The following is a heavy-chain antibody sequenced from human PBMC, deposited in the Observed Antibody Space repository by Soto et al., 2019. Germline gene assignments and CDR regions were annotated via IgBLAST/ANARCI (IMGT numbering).Heavy chain of an antibody. CDR2: MHYTGFS. CDR1: GDSVTSHY. V-gene: IGHV4-59*02. Sequence: SETLSLTCSFSGDSVTSHYLTWIRQSPEKGLEWIGYMHYTGFSHYNPSLKSRLTISVDRSKNQFTLQLTSVTVADTAVYYCARDQRELYMDVWGKGTTVTVSS. J-gene: IGHJ6*03. CDR3: ARDQRELYMDV. D-gene: IGHD1-7*01.